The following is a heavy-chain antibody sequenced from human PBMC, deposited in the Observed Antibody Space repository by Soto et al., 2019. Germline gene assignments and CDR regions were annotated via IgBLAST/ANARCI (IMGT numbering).Heavy chain of an antibody. CDR2: IYYNGAT. CDR1: GGSMNRADYY. D-gene: IGHD3-10*01. J-gene: IGHJ4*02. CDR3: ARDGGRGYYGSGTYYDF. V-gene: IGHV4-30-4*01. Sequence: QLQLQESGPGLVKPSQTLSLTCTVSGGSMNRADYYWSWIRQPPGKGLEWLGYIYYNGATYYNPSLDSRLTISVDTSKNQGSLKLRSVTAADTAVYFCARDGGRGYYGSGTYYDFWGQGTLVTVSS.